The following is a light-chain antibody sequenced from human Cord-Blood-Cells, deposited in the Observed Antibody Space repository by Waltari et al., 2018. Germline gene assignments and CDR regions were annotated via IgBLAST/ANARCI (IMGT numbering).Light chain of an antibody. J-gene: IGLJ1*01. Sequence: QSALPQPASVSGSPGQPITISCTGTSSVVGSYNLVSWYQQHPGKAPKLMIYEGSKRPSGVSNRFSGSKSGNTASLTISGLQAEDEADYYCCSYAGSSTYVFGTGTKVTVL. CDR1: SSVVGSYNL. CDR2: EGS. CDR3: CSYAGSSTYV. V-gene: IGLV2-23*01.